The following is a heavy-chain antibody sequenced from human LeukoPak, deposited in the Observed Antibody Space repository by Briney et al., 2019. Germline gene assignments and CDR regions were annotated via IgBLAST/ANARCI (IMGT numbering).Heavy chain of an antibody. CDR3: ARDVVEYCSGGSCTRYAY. CDR1: GFTFSSYG. V-gene: IGHV3-23*01. J-gene: IGHJ4*02. D-gene: IGHD2-15*01. CDR2: ISGSGGST. Sequence: PGGSLRLSCAASGFTFSSYGMSWVRQAPGKGLEWVSAISGSGGSTYYADSVKGRFTISRHNAKNSLYLQMNSLRAEDTAVYCCARDVVEYCSGGSCTRYAYWGQGSLVTVSS.